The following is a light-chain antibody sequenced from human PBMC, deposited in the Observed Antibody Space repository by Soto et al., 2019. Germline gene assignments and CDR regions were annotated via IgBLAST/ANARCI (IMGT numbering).Light chain of an antibody. Sequence: DIQMTQSPSTLSASVGDRVTITCRASQDISNWLAWYQQKPGKAPNLLVYDASSLESGVPSRFSGSGSGTEFTLTISSLQPGDFATYYCQQYSTYTWTFGQGTKVEIK. CDR1: QDISNW. V-gene: IGKV1-5*01. J-gene: IGKJ1*01. CDR2: DAS. CDR3: QQYSTYTWT.